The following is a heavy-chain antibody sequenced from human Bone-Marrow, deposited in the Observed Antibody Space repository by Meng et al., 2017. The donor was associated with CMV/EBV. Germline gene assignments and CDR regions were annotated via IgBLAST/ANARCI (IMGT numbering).Heavy chain of an antibody. Sequence: GESLKISCAASGFTFSNYGMHWVRQAPGKGLEWVAFIHYAGSNKYYTGSVKGRFTISRDNSKNTLYVQMNSLRAEDTAVYYCAKSLEWELPGGFDYWGQGTRVTGSS. CDR3: AKSLEWELPGGFDY. CDR2: IHYAGSNK. CDR1: GFTFSNYG. J-gene: IGHJ4*02. D-gene: IGHD1-26*01. V-gene: IGHV3-30*02.